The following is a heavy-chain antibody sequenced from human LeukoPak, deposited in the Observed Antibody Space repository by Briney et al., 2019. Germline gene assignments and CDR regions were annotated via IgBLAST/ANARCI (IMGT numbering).Heavy chain of an antibody. J-gene: IGHJ4*02. CDR3: ARGSHDFWSGYYY. CDR2: ISYDGSNK. Sequence: GGSLRLSCAASGFTFSSYAMHWVRQAPGKGLEWVAVISYDGSNKYHADSVNGRFTISRDNSKNTLYLQMNSLRADDTAVYYCARGSHDFWSGYYYRGQGTLVTVSS. V-gene: IGHV3-30-3*01. D-gene: IGHD3-3*01. CDR1: GFTFSSYA.